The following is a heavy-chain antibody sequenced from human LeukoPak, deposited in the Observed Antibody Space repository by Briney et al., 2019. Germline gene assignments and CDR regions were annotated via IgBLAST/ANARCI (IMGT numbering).Heavy chain of an antibody. CDR2: IDWDDDK. CDR1: GFSLSTSGMC. D-gene: IGHD5-18*01. Sequence: SGPTLVNPTQTLTLTCIFSGFSLSTSGMCVSWIRQPPGKALEWLALIDWDDDKYYSTSPKTRLTISKDASKNQVVLTMTNMDPVDTATYYCARSNVDTAMVDFDYWGQGTLVTVSS. V-gene: IGHV2-70*01. J-gene: IGHJ4*02. CDR3: ARSNVDTAMVDFDY.